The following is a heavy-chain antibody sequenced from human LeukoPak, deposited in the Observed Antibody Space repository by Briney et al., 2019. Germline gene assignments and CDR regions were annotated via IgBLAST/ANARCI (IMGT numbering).Heavy chain of an antibody. D-gene: IGHD1-14*01. J-gene: IGHJ4*02. CDR1: GFTFGTYA. CDR3: ATDVTGGAISF. V-gene: IGHV3-23*01. CDR2: ITSSGGST. Sequence: GGSLRLSCAASGFTFGTYAMSWVRQAPGKGLEWVSIITSSGGSTNYADSVKGRFTISRDNSKNTLYLQMNSLKPDDTAVYYCATDVTGGAISFWGQGALVTVSS.